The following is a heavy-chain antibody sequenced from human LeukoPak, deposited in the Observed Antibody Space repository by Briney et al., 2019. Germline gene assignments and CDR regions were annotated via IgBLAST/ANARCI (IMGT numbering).Heavy chain of an antibody. J-gene: IGHJ4*02. V-gene: IGHV3-7*03. CDR2: IKQDGSEK. Sequence: GGSLRLSCAASGFTFSSYWMSWVRQAPGKGLEWVANIKQDGSEKYYVDSVKSRFTISRDNAKNSLYLQMNNLRAEDTAVYYCARVEDSGYDFFDYWGQGTLVTVSS. D-gene: IGHD5-12*01. CDR1: GFTFSSYW. CDR3: ARVEDSGYDFFDY.